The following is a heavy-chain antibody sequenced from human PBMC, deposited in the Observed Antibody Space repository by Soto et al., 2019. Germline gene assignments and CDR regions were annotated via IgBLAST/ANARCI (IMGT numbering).Heavy chain of an antibody. CDR3: TTERGYCSSTSCYAFDI. Sequence: GGSLRLSCAASGFTFSNAWMSWVRRAQGKGLEWVGRIKSKTDGGTTDYAAPVKGRFTISRDDSKNTLYLQMNSLKTEDTAVYYCTTERGYCSSTSCYAFDIWGQGTMVTVSS. CDR1: GFTFSNAW. J-gene: IGHJ3*02. CDR2: IKSKTDGGTT. D-gene: IGHD2-2*01. V-gene: IGHV3-15*01.